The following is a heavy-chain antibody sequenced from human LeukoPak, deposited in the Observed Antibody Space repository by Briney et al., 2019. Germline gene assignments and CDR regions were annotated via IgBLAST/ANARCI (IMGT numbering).Heavy chain of an antibody. CDR1: GDSMSSTT. Sequence: PSETLSLTCSVSGDSMSSTTWSWIRQPPGKGLEWIGYIYYNGGTNYNPSLKRRVTISLDTSKKQFSLKLTSVTAGDTAVYYCARGGYSYGLWGQGTLVTVSS. J-gene: IGHJ4*02. V-gene: IGHV4-59*01. CDR3: ARGGYSYGL. CDR2: IYYNGGT. D-gene: IGHD5-18*01.